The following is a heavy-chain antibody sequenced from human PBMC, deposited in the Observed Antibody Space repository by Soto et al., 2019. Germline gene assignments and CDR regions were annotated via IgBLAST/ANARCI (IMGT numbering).Heavy chain of an antibody. Sequence: VQLQESGPGLVKPSETLSLTCTVSGVSITSYKWTWIRQSPGKGLEWIAYMYSSGSSSYNPSLKSRATISMDTFRNQYSLQLNSATAADTAVYYCAREWSAFGYWGQGILVTVSS. CDR1: GVSITSYK. J-gene: IGHJ4*02. D-gene: IGHD2-15*01. CDR3: AREWSAFGY. CDR2: MYSSGSS. V-gene: IGHV4-59*01.